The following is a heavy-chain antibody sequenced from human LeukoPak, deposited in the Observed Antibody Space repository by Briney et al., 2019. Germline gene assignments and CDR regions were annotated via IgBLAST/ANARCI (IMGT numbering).Heavy chain of an antibody. J-gene: IGHJ2*01. V-gene: IGHV3-23*01. CDR2: ITGSSGST. CDR1: GFTFSNYA. CDR3: AKKRSSGPGDFDL. D-gene: IGHD6-19*01. Sequence: PGGSLRLSCAASGFTFSNYAMSWVRQAPGKGLEWVSAITGSSGSTYYADSVRGRFTISRDNSKNTLYLQMNSLRAEDTAVCYCAKKRSSGPGDFDLWGRGTLVTVSS.